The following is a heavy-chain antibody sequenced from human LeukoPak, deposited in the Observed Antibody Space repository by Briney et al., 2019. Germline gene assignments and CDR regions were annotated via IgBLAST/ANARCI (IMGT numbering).Heavy chain of an antibody. V-gene: IGHV4-59*01. D-gene: IGHD3-10*01. CDR3: ARAGNHEFDY. J-gene: IGHJ4*02. CDR1: GGSISTYY. Sequence: SETLSLTCTVSGGSISTYYWSWIRQPPGKGLEWIGYIYYTGTTSYNPSLKSRVTISVDTPKNQFSLKLSSVTAADTAVYYCARAGNHEFDYWGQGTLVTVSS. CDR2: IYYTGTT.